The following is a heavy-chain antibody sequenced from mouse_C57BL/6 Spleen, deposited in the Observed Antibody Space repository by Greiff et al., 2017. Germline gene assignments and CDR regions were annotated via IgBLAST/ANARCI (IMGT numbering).Heavy chain of an antibody. CDR2: ISSDGSN. CDR1: GYSITSGYY. CDR3: AREGGFDY. J-gene: IGHJ2*01. V-gene: IGHV3-6*01. Sequence: VQLKQSGPGLVKPSQSLSLTCSVTGYSITSGYYWNWIRQFPGNKLEWMGYISSDGSNTYNSSLKNRISITRDTSKNQFFRKLNSVTTEDTSTYYCAREGGFDYWGQGTTLTVSS.